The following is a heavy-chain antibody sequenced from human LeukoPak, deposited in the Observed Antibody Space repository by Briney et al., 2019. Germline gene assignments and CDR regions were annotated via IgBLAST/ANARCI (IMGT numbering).Heavy chain of an antibody. CDR2: INSDGSST. J-gene: IGHJ6*02. CDR3: ARDFYYYYGMDV. CDR1: GFTFSSYW. Sequence: PGGSLRLSCAASGFTFSSYWMHWVRQAPGEGLVWVPRINSDGSSTSYADSVKGRFTISRDNAKNTLYLQMNSLRAEDTAVYYCARDFYYYYGMDVWGQGTTVTVSS. V-gene: IGHV3-74*01.